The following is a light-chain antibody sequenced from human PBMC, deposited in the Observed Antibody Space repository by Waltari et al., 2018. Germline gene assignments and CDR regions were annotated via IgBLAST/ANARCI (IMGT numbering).Light chain of an antibody. J-gene: IGKJ2*01. Sequence: EVVLTQSPATLSLSPGERATLSCRASENIGTFLVWYQQKPGQAPRLLISDASRRAAGIPARFSASGSGTDFTLTISSLEPDDFAVYYCQQRANWYTFGQGTKLEIK. CDR2: DAS. CDR1: ENIGTF. V-gene: IGKV3-11*01. CDR3: QQRANWYT.